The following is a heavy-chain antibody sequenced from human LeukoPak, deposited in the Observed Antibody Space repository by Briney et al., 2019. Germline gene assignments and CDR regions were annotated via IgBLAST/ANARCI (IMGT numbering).Heavy chain of an antibody. CDR2: IYTSGST. CDR3: ARDIAVGKRNYYYYMDV. J-gene: IGHJ6*03. CDR1: GGSINSYC. D-gene: IGHD6-19*01. V-gene: IGHV4-4*07. Sequence: SSETLSLTCTVSGGSINSYCWSWIRQPAGKGLEWIGRIYTSGSTNYNPSLKSRITMSVDTSKNQFSLKLRSVTAADTAVYYCARDIAVGKRNYYYYMDVWGKGTTVTVSS.